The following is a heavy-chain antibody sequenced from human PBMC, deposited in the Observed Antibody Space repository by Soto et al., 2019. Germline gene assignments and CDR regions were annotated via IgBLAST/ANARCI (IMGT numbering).Heavy chain of an antibody. CDR2: IYYSGST. V-gene: IGHV4-31*03. CDR3: ARYVDTAMARVFFDY. Sequence: SETLSLTCTVSGGSISSGGYYWSWISQHPGKGLEWIGYIYYSGSTYYNPSLKSRVTISVDTSKNQFSLKLSSVTAADTAVYYCARYVDTAMARVFFDYWGQGTLVTVSS. CDR1: GGSISSGGYY. J-gene: IGHJ4*02. D-gene: IGHD5-18*01.